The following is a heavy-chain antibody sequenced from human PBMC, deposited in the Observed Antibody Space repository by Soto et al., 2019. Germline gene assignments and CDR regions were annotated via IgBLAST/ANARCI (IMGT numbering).Heavy chain of an antibody. J-gene: IGHJ4*02. CDR3: ARRIEVAGTEYYFDY. Sequence: GESLKISCKGSGYSFTSYWIGWVRQMPGKGLEWMGIIYPGDSDTRYSPSFQGQVTISADKSISTAYLQWSSLKASDTAMYYCARRIEVAGTEYYFDYWGQGTLVTVSS. V-gene: IGHV5-51*01. CDR2: IYPGDSDT. D-gene: IGHD6-19*01. CDR1: GYSFTSYW.